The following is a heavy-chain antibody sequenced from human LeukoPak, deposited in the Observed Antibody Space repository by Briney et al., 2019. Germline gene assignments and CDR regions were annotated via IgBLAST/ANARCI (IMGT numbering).Heavy chain of an antibody. D-gene: IGHD2-15*01. CDR1: GFTFSTSP. CDR2: IKEDGSGK. V-gene: IGHV3-7*01. CDR3: AKGWQAGHYYYNMDV. J-gene: IGHJ6*03. Sequence: PGGSLRLSCAASGFTFSTSPMNWVRQAPGKGLERVANIKEDGSGKYSVDSVKGRFTISRDNAKNSLYLQMNSLRAEDTAVYYCAKGWQAGHYYYNMDVWGKGTTVTVSS.